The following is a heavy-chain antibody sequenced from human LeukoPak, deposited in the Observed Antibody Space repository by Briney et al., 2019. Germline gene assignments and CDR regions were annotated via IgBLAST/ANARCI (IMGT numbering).Heavy chain of an antibody. CDR1: GFTFDDYA. CDR2: ISWNSGSI. D-gene: IGHD2-15*01. CDR3: AKGGAPQIGDWFDP. V-gene: IGHV3-9*01. J-gene: IGHJ5*02. Sequence: GRSLRLSCAASGFTFDDYAMHWVRQAPGKGLEWVSGISWNSGSIGYADSVKGRFTISRDNAKNSPYLQMNSLRAEDTALYYCAKGGAPQIGDWFDPWGQGTLVTVSS.